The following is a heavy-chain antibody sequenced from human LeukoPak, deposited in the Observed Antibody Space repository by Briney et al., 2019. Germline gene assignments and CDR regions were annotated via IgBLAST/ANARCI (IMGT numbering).Heavy chain of an antibody. CDR2: ISGSGGST. D-gene: IGHD3-9*01. CDR3: ASHYDILTGYIDY. J-gene: IGHJ4*02. CDR1: GFTFSSNA. Sequence: GGSLRLSCAASGFTFSSNAMSWVRQAPRKGLEWVSAISGSGGSTYYADSVKGRFTISRDNSKNTLYLQMNSLRAEDTAVYYCASHYDILTGYIDYWGQGTLVTVSS. V-gene: IGHV3-23*01.